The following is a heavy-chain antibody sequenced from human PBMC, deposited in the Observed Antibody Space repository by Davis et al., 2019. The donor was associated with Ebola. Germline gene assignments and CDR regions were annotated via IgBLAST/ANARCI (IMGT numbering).Heavy chain of an antibody. Sequence: GESLKISCAASGFIFSRYGMHWVRHAPGKGLEWVALILYDATKKDYADAVKGRFTISRDNSKNSFTLQMTSLRPEDAAVYYCAKGDSGWPSDYSYGMGVWGKGTTVTVSS. J-gene: IGHJ6*04. CDR2: ILYDATKK. CDR3: AKGDSGWPSDYSYGMGV. CDR1: GFIFSRYG. V-gene: IGHV3-30*18. D-gene: IGHD6-19*01.